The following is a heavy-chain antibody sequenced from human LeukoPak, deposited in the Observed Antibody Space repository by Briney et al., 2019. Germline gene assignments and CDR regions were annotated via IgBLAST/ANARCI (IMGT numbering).Heavy chain of an antibody. V-gene: IGHV4-38-2*02. CDR3: ARVVPGDGEAFDY. D-gene: IGHD4-17*01. Sequence: SETLSLTCTVSGYSISSGYYWGWIRQPPGRGLEWIGSIYHSGSTYYNPSLKSRVTISVDTSKNQFSLKLSSVTAADTAVYYCARVVPGDGEAFDYWGQGTLVTVSS. CDR1: GYSISSGYY. J-gene: IGHJ4*02. CDR2: IYHSGST.